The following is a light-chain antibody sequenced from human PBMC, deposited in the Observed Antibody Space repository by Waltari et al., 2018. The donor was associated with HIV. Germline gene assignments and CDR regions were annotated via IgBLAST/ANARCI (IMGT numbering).Light chain of an antibody. Sequence: DPVTIACRASQNINTFLNWFQQKAGKAPSLLISAASTAQSGVPSRFRGSGSGTDFTLTITNVQPEDIATYFCQQTYKTPRTFGQGTQLGI. CDR1: QNINTF. CDR2: AAS. CDR3: QQTYKTPRT. J-gene: IGKJ2*02. V-gene: IGKV1-39*01.